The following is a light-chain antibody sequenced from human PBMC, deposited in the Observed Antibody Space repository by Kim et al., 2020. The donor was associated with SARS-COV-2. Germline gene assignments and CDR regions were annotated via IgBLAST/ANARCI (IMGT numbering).Light chain of an antibody. V-gene: IGKV3-15*01. CDR1: QSISNN. J-gene: IGKJ4*01. CDR3: QQYSNWPPLT. Sequence: EIVMTQSPATLSVSPGEGATLSCRASQSISNNLAWYQQKPGQAPRLLIYGASTRATGIPARFSGSGSGTEFTLTISSLQSEDFAVYYCQQYSNWPPLTFGGGTKVEIK. CDR2: GAS.